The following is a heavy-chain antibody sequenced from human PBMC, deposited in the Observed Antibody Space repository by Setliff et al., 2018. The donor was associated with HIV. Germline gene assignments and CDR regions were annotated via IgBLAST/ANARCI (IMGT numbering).Heavy chain of an antibody. V-gene: IGHV1-2*04. CDR3: ARGMDYYDTSGYYQYYFDY. J-gene: IGHJ4*02. CDR2: INPKSDGT. Sequence: GASVKVSCKPSGYSFTNHYIHWVRQAPGQGLEWMGWINPKSDGTNYAQKFQGWITMTRDTSISTAYMELSRLRSDDTAVYYCARGMDYYDTSGYYQYYFDYWGQGTLVTVSS. CDR1: GYSFTNHY. D-gene: IGHD3-22*01.